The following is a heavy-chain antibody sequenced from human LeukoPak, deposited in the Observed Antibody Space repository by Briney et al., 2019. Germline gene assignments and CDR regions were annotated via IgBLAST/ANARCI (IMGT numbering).Heavy chain of an antibody. V-gene: IGHV1-69*04. D-gene: IGHD2-21*02. Sequence: ASVKVSCKASGGTFNNHAISWVRQAPGQGLEWMGRIIPIFGIANYAQKFQGRVTITADKSTSTAYMELSSLRSEDTAVYYCAVVTSLGGFDYWGQGTLVTVSS. CDR2: IIPIFGIA. CDR1: GGTFNNHA. CDR3: AVVTSLGGFDY. J-gene: IGHJ4*02.